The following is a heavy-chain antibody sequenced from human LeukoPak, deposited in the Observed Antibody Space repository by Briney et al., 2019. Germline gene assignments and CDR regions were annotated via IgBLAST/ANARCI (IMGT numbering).Heavy chain of an antibody. Sequence: GGSLRLSCAASGFTFSTYAMAWVRRAPGKGLEWVPGISASGDTTYYGDSVKGRFIISKDYSKNTLYLQMNGLRAEDTALYYCASRPRSTVVAPWDYWGQGTPVTVSS. CDR1: GFTFSTYA. CDR2: ISASGDTT. V-gene: IGHV3-23*01. J-gene: IGHJ4*02. D-gene: IGHD3-22*01. CDR3: ASRPRSTVVAPWDY.